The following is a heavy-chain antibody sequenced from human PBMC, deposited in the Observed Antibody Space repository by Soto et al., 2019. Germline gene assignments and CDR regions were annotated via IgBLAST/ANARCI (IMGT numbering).Heavy chain of an antibody. Sequence: QVQLVQSGAGVKTPGSSVKVSCMASRGTFSSYTISWVRQAPGQGLEWMGRIIPILGIANYAQQFQGRVTITEGKSTSRAYMELRSLRSEDTAVYYCARGGCGSTSCLPRYYYYYYMGVWGKGTTVTVSS. CDR1: RGTFSSYT. J-gene: IGHJ6*03. CDR3: ARGGCGSTSCLPRYYYYYYMGV. CDR2: IIPILGIA. D-gene: IGHD2-2*01. V-gene: IGHV1-69*02.